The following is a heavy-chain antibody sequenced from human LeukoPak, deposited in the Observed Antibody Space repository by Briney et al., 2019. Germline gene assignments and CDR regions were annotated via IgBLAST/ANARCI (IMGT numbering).Heavy chain of an antibody. CDR2: INPNSGGT. Sequence: ASVKVSCKASEYTFTGYYMHWVRQAPGQGLEWMGWINPNSGGTNYAQKFQGRVTMTRDTSISTAYMELSRLRSDDTAVYYCARDGGIFGVVTSFDPWGQGTLVTVSS. D-gene: IGHD3-3*01. CDR3: ARDGGIFGVVTSFDP. CDR1: EYTFTGYY. V-gene: IGHV1-2*02. J-gene: IGHJ5*02.